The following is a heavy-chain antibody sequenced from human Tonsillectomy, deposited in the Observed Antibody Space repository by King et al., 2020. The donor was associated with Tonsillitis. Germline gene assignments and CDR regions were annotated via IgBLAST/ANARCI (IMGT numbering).Heavy chain of an antibody. D-gene: IGHD2-2*01. CDR2: IKEDGSEK. V-gene: IGHV3-7*01. CDR1: GFTFSRYW. CDR3: AVRSCSIAACYAASWHSFDN. Sequence: VQLVESGGALVQPGGSMRLSCAASGFTFSRYWMTWVRQAPGKGLEWVANIKEDGSEKYYVDSVKGRFTISRDNAKNSIYLQMDSLRAEDTAVYSCAVRSCSIAACYAASWHSFDNWGQGTVVTVSS. J-gene: IGHJ4*02.